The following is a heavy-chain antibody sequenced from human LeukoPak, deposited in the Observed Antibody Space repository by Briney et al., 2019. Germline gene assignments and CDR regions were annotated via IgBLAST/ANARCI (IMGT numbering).Heavy chain of an antibody. CDR3: AARARYRVVGATTPDY. V-gene: IGHV1-58*01. J-gene: IGHJ4*02. D-gene: IGHD1-26*01. Sequence: ASVKVSCKASGFTFTSSAVQWVRQARGQRLEWIGWTVVGSGNTNYAQKFQERVTITRDMSTSTAYMELSSLRSEDTAVYYCAARARYRVVGATTPDYWGQGTLVTVSS. CDR2: TVVGSGNT. CDR1: GFTFTSSA.